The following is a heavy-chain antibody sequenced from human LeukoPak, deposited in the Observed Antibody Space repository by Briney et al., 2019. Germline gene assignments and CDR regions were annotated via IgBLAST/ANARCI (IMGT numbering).Heavy chain of an antibody. CDR2: LYSDGNT. V-gene: IGHV3-53*01. CDR1: GFTVITND. Sequence: GGSLRLSCAASGFTVITNDMTWVRQAPGKGLEWVSVLYSDGNTKYADSVQGRFTISRDNSKNTLYLETNSLSPDDTAVYYCARGVEPLVANTLAYWGQGTLVTVSS. J-gene: IGHJ4*02. CDR3: ARGVEPLVANTLAY. D-gene: IGHD1-14*01.